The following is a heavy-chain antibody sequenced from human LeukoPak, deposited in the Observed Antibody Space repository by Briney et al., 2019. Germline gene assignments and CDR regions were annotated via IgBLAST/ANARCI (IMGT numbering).Heavy chain of an antibody. CDR2: IYHSGST. J-gene: IGHJ4*02. Sequence: SQTLSLTCAVSGGSIGSGGYSWSWIRQPPGKGLEWIGYIYHSGSTYYNPSLKSRVTISVDRSKNQFSLKLSSVTAADTAVYYCARGGFPRPFDYWGQGTLVTVSS. CDR3: ARGGFPRPFDY. V-gene: IGHV4-30-2*01. CDR1: GGSIGSGGYS.